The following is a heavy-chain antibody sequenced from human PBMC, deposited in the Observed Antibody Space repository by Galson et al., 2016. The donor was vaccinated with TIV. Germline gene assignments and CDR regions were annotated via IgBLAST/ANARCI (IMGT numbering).Heavy chain of an antibody. CDR1: GFTFSSYA. CDR2: ISGGGGNI. V-gene: IGHV3-23*01. D-gene: IGHD5-12*01. Sequence: LRLSCAASGFTFSSYAMTWVRQAPGKGLEWVTAISGGGGNIYYADSVKGRFTISRDNSKNTVYLQMNSLRAEDTAVYYCAKETSTAYSGYGYFDYWGQGTLVTVSS. J-gene: IGHJ4*02. CDR3: AKETSTAYSGYGYFDY.